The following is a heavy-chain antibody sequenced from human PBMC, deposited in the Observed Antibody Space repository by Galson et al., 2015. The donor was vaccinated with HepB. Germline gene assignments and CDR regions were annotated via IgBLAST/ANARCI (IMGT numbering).Heavy chain of an antibody. CDR1: GFSRSTSVVG. CDR3: AHRGYSGGYSSSNFDY. J-gene: IGHJ4*02. D-gene: IGHD6-6*01. Sequence: PALVKPTQTLTLTCTFSGFSRSTSVVGGGWIRQPPGKALEWLALIYWDDDKRYSPSLKSRLTITKDTSKTQVVLTMTNMHPVDTATYYCAHRGYSGGYSSSNFDYWGQGTLVTVSS. CDR2: IYWDDDK. V-gene: IGHV2-5*02.